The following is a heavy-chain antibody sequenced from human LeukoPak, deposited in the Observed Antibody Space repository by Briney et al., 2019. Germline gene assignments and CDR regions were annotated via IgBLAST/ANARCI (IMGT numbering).Heavy chain of an antibody. CDR3: AKDFGDGYCSGGSCSGYDY. Sequence: PSETLSLTCAVYGESFSGYYWSWIRQPPGKGLEWIGEINHSGSTHYNPSLKSRVTISVDTSKNQFSLKLGSVTAADTAVYYCAKDFGDGYCSGGSCSGYDYWGQGTLVTVSS. CDR2: INHSGST. V-gene: IGHV4-34*01. CDR1: GESFSGYY. J-gene: IGHJ4*02. D-gene: IGHD2-15*01.